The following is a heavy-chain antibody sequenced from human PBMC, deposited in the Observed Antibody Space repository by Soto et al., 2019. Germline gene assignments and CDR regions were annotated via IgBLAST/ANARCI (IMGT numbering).Heavy chain of an antibody. J-gene: IGHJ6*02. CDR2: ISYDGSNK. V-gene: IGHV3-30-3*01. D-gene: IGHD2-21*01. CDR1: GFTFSSYA. CDR3: ARTIPTTEGYYYYGMDV. Sequence: QVQLVESGGGVVQPGRSLRLSCAASGFTFSSYAMHWVRQAPGKGLEWVAVISYDGSNKYYADSVKGRFTISRDNSKNTLYLQMNSLRAEDTAVYYCARTIPTTEGYYYYGMDVWGQGTTVTVSS.